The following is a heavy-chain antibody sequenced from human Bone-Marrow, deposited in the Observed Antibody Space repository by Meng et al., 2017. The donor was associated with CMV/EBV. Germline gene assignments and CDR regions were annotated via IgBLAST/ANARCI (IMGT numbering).Heavy chain of an antibody. Sequence: SETLALTCTVSGGSISSGGYYWGWIRQPPGKGLEWIGSIFYSGSTYYSPSLKSRVTISVDTSKNQFSLKLSSVTAADTAVYYCARVNSSGWTYYFDYWGQGTLVTVSS. V-gene: IGHV4-39*07. J-gene: IGHJ4*02. D-gene: IGHD6-19*01. CDR3: ARVNSSGWTYYFDY. CDR2: IFYSGST. CDR1: GGSISSGGYY.